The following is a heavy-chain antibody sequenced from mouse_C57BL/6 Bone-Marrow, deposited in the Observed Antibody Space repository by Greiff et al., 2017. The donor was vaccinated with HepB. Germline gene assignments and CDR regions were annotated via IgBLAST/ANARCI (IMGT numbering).Heavy chain of an antibody. Sequence: EVKLQESGPGLVKPSQSLSLTCSVTGYSITSGYYWNWIRQFPGNKLEWMGYISYDGSNNYNPSLKNRISITRDTSKNQFFLKLNSVTTEDTATYYCAREGDGYYVLFAYWGQGTLVTVSA. CDR1: GYSITSGYY. V-gene: IGHV3-6*01. CDR3: AREGDGYYVLFAY. J-gene: IGHJ3*01. CDR2: ISYDGSN. D-gene: IGHD2-3*01.